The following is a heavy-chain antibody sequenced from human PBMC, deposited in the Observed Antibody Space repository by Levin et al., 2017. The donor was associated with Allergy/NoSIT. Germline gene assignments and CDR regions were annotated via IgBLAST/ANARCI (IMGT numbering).Heavy chain of an antibody. V-gene: IGHV3-15*04. Sequence: SGGSLRLSCAASGFTFSRTWMSWVRQTPGKGLEWVGRIDSIADGGASNYAAPVKGRFTISRDDSKNTLYLQIDSLRTEDTGLYYCALGTTVTTCFDNWGQGTLVTVSS. CDR2: IDSIADGGAS. CDR1: GFTFSRTW. J-gene: IGHJ4*02. D-gene: IGHD4-17*01. CDR3: ALGTTVTTCFDN.